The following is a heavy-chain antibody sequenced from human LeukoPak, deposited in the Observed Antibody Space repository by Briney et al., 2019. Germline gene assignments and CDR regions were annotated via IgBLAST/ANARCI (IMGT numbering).Heavy chain of an antibody. J-gene: IGHJ4*02. V-gene: IGHV1-24*01. CDR1: GYTLTESS. CDR3: ATGRIYCDSSGYYQLDY. D-gene: IGHD3-22*01. CDR2: FDPEDGET. Sequence: ASVKVSCKVSGYTLTESSMHWVRQAPGKGLEWMGGFDPEDGETIYAQKFQGRVTMTEDTSTDTAYMELSSLRSEDTAVYYCATGRIYCDSSGYYQLDYWGQGTLVTVSS.